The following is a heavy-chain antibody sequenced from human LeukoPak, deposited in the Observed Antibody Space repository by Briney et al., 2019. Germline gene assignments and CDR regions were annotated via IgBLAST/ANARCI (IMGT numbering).Heavy chain of an antibody. CDR2: VSYDGSST. CDR3: TKAQLPRDEVGNFYFDS. Sequence: GGSLRLSCAASGFTFSNAWMSWVRQAPGKGLEWVAVVSYDGSSTYYADSVKGRFTISRDNSKNTLYLQMNSLRSEDTAVYYCTKAQLPRDEVGNFYFDSCGQGTLGTVSS. V-gene: IGHV3-30*18. D-gene: IGHD1-26*01. J-gene: IGHJ4*02. CDR1: GFTFSNAW.